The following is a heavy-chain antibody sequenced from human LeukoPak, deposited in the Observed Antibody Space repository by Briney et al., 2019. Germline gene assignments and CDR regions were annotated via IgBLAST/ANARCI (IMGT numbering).Heavy chain of an antibody. Sequence: ASVKVSCKASGYTFTSYHINWVRQATGQGLEWMGWMNPNSGNTDYAQKFQGRVTMTRNTSISTAYMELSSLRSEDTAVYYCARGRGYNYVYAAATLSPTRANWFDPWGQGTLVTVSS. D-gene: IGHD5-18*01. CDR1: GYTFTSYH. CDR2: MNPNSGNT. V-gene: IGHV1-8*01. J-gene: IGHJ5*02. CDR3: ARGRGYNYVYAAATLSPTRANWFDP.